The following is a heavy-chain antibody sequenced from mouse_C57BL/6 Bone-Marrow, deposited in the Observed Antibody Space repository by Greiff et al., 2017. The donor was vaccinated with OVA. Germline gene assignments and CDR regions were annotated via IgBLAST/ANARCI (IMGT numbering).Heavy chain of an antibody. J-gene: IGHJ4*01. Sequence: EVQLQQSGPELVKPGASVKISCKASGYTFTDYYMNWVKQSHGKSLEWIGDINPNNGGTSYNQKFKGKATLTVDKSSSTAYKELRSLTSEDSAVYYCAPTVAPARDYWGQGTSVTVSS. CDR1: GYTFTDYY. CDR2: INPNNGGT. D-gene: IGHD1-1*01. CDR3: APTVAPARDY. V-gene: IGHV1-26*01.